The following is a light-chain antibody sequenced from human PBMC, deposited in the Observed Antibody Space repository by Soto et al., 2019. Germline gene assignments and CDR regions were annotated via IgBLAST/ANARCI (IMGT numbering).Light chain of an antibody. CDR3: QQSYSTPRT. J-gene: IGKJ4*01. Sequence: DIQMTQSPSSLSASVGDRVTITCRASQSISSYLNWYQQKPGKAPKLLIYAASSVQSGVPSRFSGSGSGTDFTLTISSLQPEEFATYYCQQSYSTPRTFGGGTKVDIK. V-gene: IGKV1-39*01. CDR1: QSISSY. CDR2: AAS.